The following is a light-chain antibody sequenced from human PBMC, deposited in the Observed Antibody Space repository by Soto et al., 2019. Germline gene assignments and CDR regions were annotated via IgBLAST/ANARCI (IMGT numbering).Light chain of an antibody. Sequence: NVCTLGLATLSVSPGERATLSCRASQSVSSYLAWYQQKPVQAPRLLIYGASSRATGIPDRFSGSGSGTDFTLTISRLEPEDSAVYYCQQRHRWPITFGQGTRLEIK. CDR3: QQRHRWPIT. V-gene: IGKV3-11*01. CDR2: GAS. CDR1: QSVSSY. J-gene: IGKJ5*01.